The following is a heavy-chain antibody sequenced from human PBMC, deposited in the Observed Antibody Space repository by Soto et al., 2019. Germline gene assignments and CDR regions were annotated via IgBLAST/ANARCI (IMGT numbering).Heavy chain of an antibody. J-gene: IGHJ3*01. D-gene: IGHD2-15*01. Sequence: QVQLVESGGGAVQPGRSLRHSCAASGFTLSDYGMHWVRQAPDKGLEWVAVIWSDGNRKYYADSVKGRFTISRDNPDNTLFLEMNSLTADDTAVYYCVRGGKTAGGFDVWGQGTMVTVSS. CDR3: VRGGKTAGGFDV. CDR1: GFTLSDYG. CDR2: IWSDGNRK. V-gene: IGHV3-33*01.